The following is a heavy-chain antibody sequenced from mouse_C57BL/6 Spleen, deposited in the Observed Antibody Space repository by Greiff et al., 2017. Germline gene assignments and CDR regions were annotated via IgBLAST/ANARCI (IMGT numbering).Heavy chain of an antibody. J-gene: IGHJ1*03. Sequence: EVKLVESGGGLVKPGGSLKLSCAASGFTFSDYGMHWVRQAPEKGLEWVAYISSGSSTIYYADTVKGRFTISRDNAKNTLCLQMTSLRSEDTAMYYCARNLDYWYVDGWGTGTTVTVSS. CDR1: GFTFSDYG. V-gene: IGHV5-17*01. CDR2: ISSGSSTI. CDR3: ARNLDYWYVDG.